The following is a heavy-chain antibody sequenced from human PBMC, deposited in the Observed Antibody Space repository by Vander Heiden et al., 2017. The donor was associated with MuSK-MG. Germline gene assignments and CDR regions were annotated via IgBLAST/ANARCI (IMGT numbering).Heavy chain of an antibody. V-gene: IGHV3-23*01. Sequence: VHLMELGGALVQPGGSLRLSCAASGFTFSNYAMSWVRQAPGKGPEWVSFLSGSGGTTYYADSVKGRFTVSRDNSKNTLFLQMNSLRAEDTAVYYCARETKNDGSYSDFWGPGTLVTVSS. CDR3: ARETKNDGSYSDF. CDR1: GFTFSNYA. CDR2: LSGSGGTT. J-gene: IGHJ4*02. D-gene: IGHD1-1*01.